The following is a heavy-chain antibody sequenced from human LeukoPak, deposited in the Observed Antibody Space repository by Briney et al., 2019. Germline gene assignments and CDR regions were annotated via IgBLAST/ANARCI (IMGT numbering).Heavy chain of an antibody. CDR3: AKDLNCGDAKWEFDP. Sequence: PGGSLRLSCSASGFSLSDFAMAWVRQAPGKGREWVSGIFTSGRATFYADSGKGRFTISRDNSNNTLYLQMNSLRADDTAVYFCAKDLNCGDAKWEFDPWGQGTLVTVT. V-gene: IGHV3-23*05. D-gene: IGHD4-17*01. CDR1: GFSLSDFA. CDR2: IFTSGRAT. J-gene: IGHJ5*02.